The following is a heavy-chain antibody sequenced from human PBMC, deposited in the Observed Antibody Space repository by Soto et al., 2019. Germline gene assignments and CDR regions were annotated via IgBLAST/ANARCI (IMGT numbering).Heavy chain of an antibody. CDR1: GYTFTDYW. Sequence: GESLKISCKGSGYTFTDYWIGWVRQLPGKGLEWMGIIYPGDSDTRYSPSFQGHVTITVDKSTNTAYLQWNTLRASDTAVYYCARDRQYCSGGSCYLYGMDVWGQGTTVTVSS. D-gene: IGHD2-15*01. CDR3: ARDRQYCSGGSCYLYGMDV. V-gene: IGHV5-51*01. CDR2: IYPGDSDT. J-gene: IGHJ6*02.